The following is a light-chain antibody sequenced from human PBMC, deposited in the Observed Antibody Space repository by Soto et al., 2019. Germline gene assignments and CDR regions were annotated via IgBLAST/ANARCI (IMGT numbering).Light chain of an antibody. CDR3: QHRSNLPWT. V-gene: IGKV3-11*01. CDR2: DAS. Sequence: EIVLTQSPATLSLSPGERATLYCRASQSVSSYLDWYQQQPGKAPRLLIYDASNRATGIPARFSGSGSGTDFTLTISSLEPEDFAVYYYQHRSNLPWTFGQGAKVEIK. CDR1: QSVSSY. J-gene: IGKJ1*01.